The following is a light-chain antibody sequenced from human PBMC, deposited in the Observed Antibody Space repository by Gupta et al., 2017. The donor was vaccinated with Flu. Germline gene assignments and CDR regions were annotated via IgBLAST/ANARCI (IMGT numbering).Light chain of an antibody. CDR1: SVDVGGDNY. CDR3: TSDTSSNTWV. V-gene: IGLV2-14*03. Sequence: TISWSGSSVDVGGDNYVYWLQHHPGKARKLMIYDVTKRPAGVSARFSVSKSGNSASLTISVRKAEDEADYYCTSDTSSNTWVFGGGTKRTVL. J-gene: IGLJ3*02. CDR2: DVT.